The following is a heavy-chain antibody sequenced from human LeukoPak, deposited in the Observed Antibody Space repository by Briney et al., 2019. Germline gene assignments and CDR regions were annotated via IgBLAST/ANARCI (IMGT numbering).Heavy chain of an antibody. CDR3: AREYSSSSGRPFDY. CDR1: GGSISSHY. D-gene: IGHD6-6*01. J-gene: IGHJ4*02. Sequence: SETLSLTCTVSGGSISSHYWRWIRQPPGKGLEWIGYIYYSGSTNYNPSLKSRVTISVDTSKNQFSLKLSSVTAADTAVYYCAREYSSSSGRPFDYWGQGTLVTVSS. CDR2: IYYSGST. V-gene: IGHV4-59*11.